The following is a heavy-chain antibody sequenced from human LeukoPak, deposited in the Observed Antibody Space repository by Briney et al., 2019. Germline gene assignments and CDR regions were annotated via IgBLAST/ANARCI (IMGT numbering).Heavy chain of an antibody. CDR3: AKARSSYYGSFDY. D-gene: IGHD3-10*01. V-gene: IGHV3-21*04. Sequence: GSLRPSLAAFGFSFRSFSMDWVRQAPGKGLEWVSSISASSSYIAYADSVKGRFTISRDNSKNTLYLQMNSLRAEDTAVYYCAKARSSYYGSFDYWGQGTLVTVSS. J-gene: IGHJ4*02. CDR1: GFSFRSFS. CDR2: ISASSSYI.